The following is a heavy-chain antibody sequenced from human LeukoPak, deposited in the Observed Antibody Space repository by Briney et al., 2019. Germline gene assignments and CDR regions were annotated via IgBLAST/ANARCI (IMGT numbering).Heavy chain of an antibody. D-gene: IGHD4-23*01. Sequence: SETLSLTCAVSGGSIRSYYWSWIRQAPGKGLEWIGFISYSGYTSYSPSLKSRVGISVDTSKSQFSLRLSSMTAADTAIYYCARGRNDNGGMFFDSWAQGSLVTVSS. CDR1: GGSIRSYY. CDR2: ISYSGYT. V-gene: IGHV4-59*01. CDR3: ARGRNDNGGMFFDS. J-gene: IGHJ4*02.